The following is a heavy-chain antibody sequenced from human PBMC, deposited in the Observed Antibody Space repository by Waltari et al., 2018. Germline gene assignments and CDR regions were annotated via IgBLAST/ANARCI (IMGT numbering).Heavy chain of an antibody. D-gene: IGHD3-9*01. J-gene: IGHJ4*02. CDR2: IYYSGST. CDR1: GGSISSHF. CDR3: ARGGGYFDWFDPFDY. V-gene: IGHV4-59*11. Sequence: QVQLQESGPGLVKPSETLSLTCTVSGGSISSHFWSWIRQPPGKGLEWIGYIYYSGSTNYNPSLKSRFTISVDTSKNQFSLKLSSVTAADTAVYYCARGGGYFDWFDPFDYWGQGTLVTVSS.